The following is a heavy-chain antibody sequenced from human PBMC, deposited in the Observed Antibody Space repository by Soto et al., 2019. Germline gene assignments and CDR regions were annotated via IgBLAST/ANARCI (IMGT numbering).Heavy chain of an antibody. CDR2: IYYSGST. J-gene: IGHJ4*02. Sequence: QVQLQESGPGLVKPSQTLSLTCTVSGGSISSGDYYWSWIRQPPGKGLEWIGYIYYSGSTYYNPSLKRRVTISVDTSKNQFSLKLSSVTAADTAVYYCARGRRGSYGSFDYWGQGTLVTVSS. V-gene: IGHV4-30-4*01. CDR3: ARGRRGSYGSFDY. CDR1: GGSISSGDYY. D-gene: IGHD1-26*01.